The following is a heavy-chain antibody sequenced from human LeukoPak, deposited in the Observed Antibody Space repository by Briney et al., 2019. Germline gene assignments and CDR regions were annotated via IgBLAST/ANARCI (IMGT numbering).Heavy chain of an antibody. D-gene: IGHD3-22*01. CDR3: AARRDYYDSSGHLPLDY. J-gene: IGHJ4*02. V-gene: IGHV1-46*03. CDR2: INPSGGST. CDR1: GYTFTSYY. Sequence: ASVKVSCKASGYTFTSYYMHWVRQAPGQGLEWMGIINPSGGSTSYAQKFQGRVTMTRDTSTSTVYMELSSLRSEDTAVYYCAARRDYYDSSGHLPLDYWGQGTLVTVSS.